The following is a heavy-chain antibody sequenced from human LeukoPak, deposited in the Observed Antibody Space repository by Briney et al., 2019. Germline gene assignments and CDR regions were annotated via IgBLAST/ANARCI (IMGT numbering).Heavy chain of an antibody. Sequence: GGSLRLSCAASGFTFSSYAMSWVRQAPGKGLEWVSAISGSGGGTYYADSVKGRFTISRDNSKNTLYLQMNSLRAEDAAVYYCAKAKGVAAAGKRYFDYWGQGTLVTVSS. V-gene: IGHV3-23*01. D-gene: IGHD6-13*01. CDR3: AKAKGVAAAGKRYFDY. CDR1: GFTFSSYA. CDR2: ISGSGGGT. J-gene: IGHJ4*02.